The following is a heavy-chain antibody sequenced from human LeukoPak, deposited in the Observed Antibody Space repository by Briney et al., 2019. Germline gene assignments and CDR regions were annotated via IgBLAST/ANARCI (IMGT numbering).Heavy chain of an antibody. Sequence: GGSLRLSCAACGFTFDDYAMHWVRQAPGKGLEWVSGLSWNSGSLAYADSVKGRFTISRDNAKNSLYLQMNSLRAEDMALYYCARGRDGYLTGAFDIWGQGTMVTVSS. D-gene: IGHD5-24*01. J-gene: IGHJ3*02. CDR3: ARGRDGYLTGAFDI. V-gene: IGHV3-9*03. CDR2: LSWNSGSL. CDR1: GFTFDDYA.